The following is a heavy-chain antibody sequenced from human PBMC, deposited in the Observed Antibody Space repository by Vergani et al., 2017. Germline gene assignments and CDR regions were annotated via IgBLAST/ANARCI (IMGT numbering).Heavy chain of an antibody. D-gene: IGHD3-9*01. J-gene: IGHJ4*02. Sequence: QVQLVQSGAEVKKPGASVKVSCKASGYTFTSYYMHWVRQAPGQGLEWMGIINPSGGSTSYAQKFQGRVTMTRDTSTSTAYMELSRLRSDDTAVYYCARDYDILTGYYLFDYWGQGTLVTVSS. V-gene: IGHV1-46*01. CDR3: ARDYDILTGYYLFDY. CDR2: INPSGGST. CDR1: GYTFTSYY.